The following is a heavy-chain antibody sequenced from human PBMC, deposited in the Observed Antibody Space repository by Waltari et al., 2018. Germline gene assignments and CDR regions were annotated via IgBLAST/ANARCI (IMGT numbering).Heavy chain of an antibody. CDR1: GGAISSGSYY. V-gene: IGHV4-61*09. Sequence: QVQLQESGPGLVKPSQTLSRTCTVSGGAISSGSYYWSWSRQPAGKGLEWIGYIHPSRSTHYAPSLKSRVTISVDTSKTQFSLKLSSVTAADPAVYYCARGGDYYRAPWYFDLWGRGTLVTVSS. J-gene: IGHJ2*01. D-gene: IGHD2-21*02. CDR2: IHPSRST. CDR3: ARGGDYYRAPWYFDL.